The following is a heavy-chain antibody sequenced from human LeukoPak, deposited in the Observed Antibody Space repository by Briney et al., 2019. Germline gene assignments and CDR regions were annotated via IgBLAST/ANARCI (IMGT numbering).Heavy chain of an antibody. CDR1: GFTFSSYG. CDR3: AKSSLYYYDRSGYQGAFDI. CDR2: IWYDRSNK. V-gene: IGHV3-33*06. Sequence: PGGSLRLSCAASGFTFSSYGMHWVRQAPGKGLEWVAVIWYDRSNKYYADSVKGRFTISRDNSKNTLYLQMNSLRAEDTAVYYCAKSSLYYYDRSGYQGAFDIWGQGTMVTVS. J-gene: IGHJ3*02. D-gene: IGHD3-22*01.